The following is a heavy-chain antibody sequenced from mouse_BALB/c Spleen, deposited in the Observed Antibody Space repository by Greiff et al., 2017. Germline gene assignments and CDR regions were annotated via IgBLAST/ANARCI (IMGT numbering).Heavy chain of an antibody. V-gene: IGHV1-9*01. D-gene: IGHD1-1*01. Sequence: QVQLKESGAELMKPGASVKISCKATGYTFSSYWIEWVKQRPGHGLEWIGEILPGSGSTNYNEKFKGKATFTADTSSNTAYMQLSSLTSEDSAVYYCARGGYYYGSSYPFFDYWGQGTTLTVSS. CDR3: ARGGYYYGSSYPFFDY. CDR2: ILPGSGST. CDR1: GYTFSSYW. J-gene: IGHJ2*01.